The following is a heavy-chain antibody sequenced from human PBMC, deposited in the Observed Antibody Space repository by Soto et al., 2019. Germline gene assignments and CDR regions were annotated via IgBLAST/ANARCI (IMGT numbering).Heavy chain of an antibody. V-gene: IGHV2-5*02. CDR1: GFSLSTSGVG. CDR3: AHGDRIVGATIAFDY. CDR2: IYWDDDK. Sequence: QITLKESGPTLVKPTQTLTLTCTFSGFSLSTSGVGVGWIRQPPGKALEWLALIYWDDDKRYSPSLKSRLTITTDTYKNQVVLTTTNMDPVDTATYYCAHGDRIVGATIAFDYWGQGTLVTVSS. D-gene: IGHD1-26*01. J-gene: IGHJ4*02.